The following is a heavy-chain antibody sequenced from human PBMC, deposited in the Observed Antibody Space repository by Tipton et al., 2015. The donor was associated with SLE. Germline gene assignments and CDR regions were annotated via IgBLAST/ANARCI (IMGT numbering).Heavy chain of an antibody. D-gene: IGHD6-6*01. J-gene: IGHJ4*02. V-gene: IGHV4-39*07. CDR2: INHSGST. CDR1: GGSISSSRYY. Sequence: TLSLTCTVSGGSISSSRYYWGWIRQPPGKGLEWIGSINHSGSTNYNPSLKSRVTISVDTSKNQFSLKLSSVTAADTAVYYCARDGTLDGYSSSSAFDYWGQGTLVTVSS. CDR3: ARDGTLDGYSSSSAFDY.